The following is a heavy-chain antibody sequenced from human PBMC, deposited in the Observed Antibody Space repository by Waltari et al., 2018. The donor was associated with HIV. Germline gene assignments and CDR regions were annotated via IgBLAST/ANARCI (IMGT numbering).Heavy chain of an antibody. V-gene: IGHV7-4-1*02. J-gene: IGHJ4*02. CDR2: INTKTGNP. CDR3: ARGPGRSLDY. CDR1: GYTLTNYA. D-gene: IGHD3-10*01. Sequence: QVQLEQSGSELKKPGASVKVSCKASGYTLTNYAMNWVRQAPGQGLEWVGWINTKTGNPTYAQGFTGRFVCSLDTSGSTAYLQISSLKPEDTAVYFCARGPGRSLDYWGQGTLVTVSS.